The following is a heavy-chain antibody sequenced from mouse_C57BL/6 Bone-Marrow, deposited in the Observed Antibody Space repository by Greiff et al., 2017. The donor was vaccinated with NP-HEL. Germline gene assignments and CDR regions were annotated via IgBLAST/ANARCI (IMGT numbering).Heavy chain of an antibody. V-gene: IGHV7-1*01. Sequence: EVQVVESGGGLVQSGRSLRLSCATSGFTFSDFYMEWVRQAPGKGLEWIAASRNKANDYTTEYSASVKGRFIVSRDTSQSILYLQMNALRAEDTAIYYCARDAHYYGSSEDAMDYWGQGTSVTVSS. CDR2: SRNKANDYTT. J-gene: IGHJ4*01. D-gene: IGHD1-1*01. CDR1: GFTFSDFY. CDR3: ARDAHYYGSSEDAMDY.